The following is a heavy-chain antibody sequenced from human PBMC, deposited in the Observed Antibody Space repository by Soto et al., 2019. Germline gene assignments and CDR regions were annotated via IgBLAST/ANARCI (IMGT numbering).Heavy chain of an antibody. CDR3: AKTPQTPLGY. CDR1: GFTFSSYG. CDR2: ISYDGSNK. Sequence: VGSLRLSCAASGFTFSSYGMHWVRQAPGKGLEWVAVISYDGSNKYYADSVKGRFTISRDNSKNTLYLQMNSLRAEDTAVYYCAKTPQTPLGYWGQGTLVTVSS. J-gene: IGHJ4*02. V-gene: IGHV3-30*18.